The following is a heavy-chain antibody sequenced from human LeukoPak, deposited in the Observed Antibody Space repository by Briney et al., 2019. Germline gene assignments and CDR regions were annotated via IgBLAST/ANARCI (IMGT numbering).Heavy chain of an antibody. Sequence: SQTLSLTCTVSGGSISSGSYYWSWIRQPAGKGLEWIGRIYTSGSTNYNPSLKSRVTISVDTSKNQFSLKLSSVTAADTAVYYCARSDAFDIWGQGTMVTVSS. CDR3: ARSDAFDI. CDR2: IYTSGST. CDR1: GGSISSGSYY. J-gene: IGHJ3*02. V-gene: IGHV4-61*02.